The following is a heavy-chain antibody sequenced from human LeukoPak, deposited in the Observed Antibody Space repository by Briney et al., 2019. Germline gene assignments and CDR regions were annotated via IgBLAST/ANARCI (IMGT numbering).Heavy chain of an antibody. Sequence: GGSLRLSCAASGFTFSGYWMCWVRQAPGKGLEWVANINQDGSEKDYVDSVKGRFTISRDNAKNSLYLQVNSLRAEDTAVYYCARGPSSGDALNYWGQGTLVTVSS. J-gene: IGHJ4*02. D-gene: IGHD3-16*01. V-gene: IGHV3-7*04. CDR1: GFTFSGYW. CDR2: INQDGSEK. CDR3: ARGPSSGDALNY.